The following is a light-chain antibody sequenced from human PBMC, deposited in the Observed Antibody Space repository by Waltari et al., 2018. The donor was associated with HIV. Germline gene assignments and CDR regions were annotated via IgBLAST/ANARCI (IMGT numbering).Light chain of an antibody. J-gene: IGLJ2*01. CDR2: GKN. Sequence: SSELTQDPAVSVALGQTVRITCQGDSLRSYYASWYQQKPGQAPVLLIYGKNNRPSGIPDRFSGSSSGNTASLTITGAQAEDEADYYCNSRDSSGVVFGGGTKLTVL. CDR1: SLRSYY. V-gene: IGLV3-19*01. CDR3: NSRDSSGVV.